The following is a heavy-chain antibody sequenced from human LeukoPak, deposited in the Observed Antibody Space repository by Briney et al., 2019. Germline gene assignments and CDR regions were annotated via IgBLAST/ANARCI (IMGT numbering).Heavy chain of an antibody. CDR3: ARVAPGYTYAYGAPYYFDN. V-gene: IGHV3-53*04. CDR1: GFTVSTNY. CDR2: IYSGGIT. J-gene: IGHJ4*02. Sequence: GGSLRLSCAASGFTVSTNYMSWVRQAPGKGLEWVSVIYSGGITHYADSVKGRLTISRHDSKNTVYLQMNSLRAEDTALYYCARVAPGYTYAYGAPYYFDNWGQGTLVTVSP. D-gene: IGHD5-18*01.